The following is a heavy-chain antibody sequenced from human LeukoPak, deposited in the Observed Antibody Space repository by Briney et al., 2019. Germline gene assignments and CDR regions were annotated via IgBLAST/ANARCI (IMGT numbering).Heavy chain of an antibody. CDR1: GFTVSSNY. V-gene: IGHV3-66*02. J-gene: IGHJ4*02. Sequence: PGRSLRVSCAASGFTVSSNYMSWVRQAPGKGLEWVSVIYDGGTTYYADSVRGRFTISRDNSKNTLYLQMNSLRAEDTAVYYCAREGYSSGWSFDCWGQGTLVTVSS. CDR2: IYDGGTT. D-gene: IGHD6-19*01. CDR3: AREGYSSGWSFDC.